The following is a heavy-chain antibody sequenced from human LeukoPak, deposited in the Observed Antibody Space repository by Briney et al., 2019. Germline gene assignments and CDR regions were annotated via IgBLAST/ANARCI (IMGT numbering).Heavy chain of an antibody. D-gene: IGHD3-16*01. V-gene: IGHV4-59*01. CDR2: IYYSGST. J-gene: IGHJ4*02. Sequence: NPSETLSLTCTVSGGSISSYYWSWIRQPPGKGLEWIGYIYYSGSTNYNPSLKSRVAISVDTSKNQFSLNLSSVTAADTAVYYCARVITVRGVIFDYWGQGTLVTVSS. CDR3: ARVITVRGVIFDY. CDR1: GGSISSYY.